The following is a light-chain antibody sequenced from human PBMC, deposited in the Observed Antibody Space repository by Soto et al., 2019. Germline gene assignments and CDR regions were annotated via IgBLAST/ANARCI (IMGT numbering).Light chain of an antibody. CDR3: QQHSTYPWT. J-gene: IGKJ1*01. CDR1: QSINNC. CDR2: KAS. V-gene: IGKV1-5*03. Sequence: DIQMTQSPSTLSASVGDRVTITCRASQSINNCLAWYQQKPGKAPKLLIYKASSLEGGVPSRFSGSGSGTEFTLTISSLQPDDFATYYCQQHSTYPWTFGPGTKVEIK.